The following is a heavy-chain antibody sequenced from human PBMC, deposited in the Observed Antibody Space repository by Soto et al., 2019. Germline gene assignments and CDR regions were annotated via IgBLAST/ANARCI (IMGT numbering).Heavy chain of an antibody. V-gene: IGHV4-61*01. J-gene: IGHJ4*02. Sequence: SETLSLTCTVSGGSVSSGSYYWSWIRQPPGKGLEWIGYIYYSGSTNYNPSLKSRVTISVDTPKNQFSLKLSSVTAADTAVYYCARGPPGGNYDYWGQGTLVTVSS. D-gene: IGHD4-4*01. CDR2: IYYSGST. CDR1: GGSVSSGSYY. CDR3: ARGPPGGNYDY.